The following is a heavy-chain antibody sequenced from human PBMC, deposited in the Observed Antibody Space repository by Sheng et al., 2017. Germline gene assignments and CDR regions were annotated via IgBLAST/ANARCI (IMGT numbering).Heavy chain of an antibody. CDR1: GDTFRSYV. J-gene: IGHJ6*03. D-gene: IGHD2-8*01. Sequence: QVQLVQSGAEVKKPGSSVKVSCKASGDTFRSYVIAWVRQAPGQRLEWMGRIVVTLQKTHYAEKFQGRVAISADEGTNTAHMELFSLTSDDTAVYYCAKWTTNDYFYYMDVWGQGTTVTVSS. CDR2: IVVTLQKT. CDR3: AKWTTNDYFYYMDV. V-gene: IGHV1-69*11.